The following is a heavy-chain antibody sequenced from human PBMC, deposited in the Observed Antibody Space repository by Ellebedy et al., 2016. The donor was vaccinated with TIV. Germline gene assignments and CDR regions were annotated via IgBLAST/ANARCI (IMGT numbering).Heavy chain of an antibody. CDR3: AKRENYNAFDI. CDR1: GFTFSSYA. CDR2: ISSSGGDT. Sequence: GESLKISCAASGFTFSSYAMSWVRQAPGKGLEWVSSISSSGGDTYYADSVKGRFTFSRDNSKNTLYLQMNSLRAEDTAVYYCAKRENYNAFDIWGQGTIVTVSA. J-gene: IGHJ3*02. V-gene: IGHV3-23*01. D-gene: IGHD1-7*01.